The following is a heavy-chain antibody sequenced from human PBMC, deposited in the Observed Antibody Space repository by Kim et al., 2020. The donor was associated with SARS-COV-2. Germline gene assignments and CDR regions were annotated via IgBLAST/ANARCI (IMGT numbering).Heavy chain of an antibody. V-gene: IGHV3-49*03. Sequence: GGSLRLSCTASGFTFGDYAMSWFRQAPGKGLEWVGFIRSKAYGGTTEYAASVKGRFTISRDDSKSIAYLQMNSLKTEDTAVYYCTRPNSRRDGYNYFGYWGQGTLVTVSS. CDR1: GFTFGDYA. D-gene: IGHD5-12*01. CDR2: IRSKAYGGTT. CDR3: TRPNSRRDGYNYFGY. J-gene: IGHJ4*02.